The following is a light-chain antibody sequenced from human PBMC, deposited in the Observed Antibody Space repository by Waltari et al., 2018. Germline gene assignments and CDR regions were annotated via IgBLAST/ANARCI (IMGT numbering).Light chain of an antibody. CDR1: SSNIGSNT. J-gene: IGLJ3*02. CDR3: AAWDDSLIGPV. V-gene: IGLV1-44*01. CDR2: TNN. Sequence: QSVLTQPPSASGTPGQRVTISCSGSSSNIGSNTVSWYQQLPGPAPKLLIYTNNQRPSGVPARFSGSKSGTSASRAIRGLQSEDEAHYYCAAWDDSLIGPVFGGGTKLTVL.